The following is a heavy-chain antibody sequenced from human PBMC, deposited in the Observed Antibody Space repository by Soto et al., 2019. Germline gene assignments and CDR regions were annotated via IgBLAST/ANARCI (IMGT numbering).Heavy chain of an antibody. CDR1: GFTFSSYG. D-gene: IGHD1-26*01. Sequence: GGSLRLSCAASGFTFSSYGMHWVRQAPGKGLEWVAVISYDGSNKYYADSVKGRFTISRDNSKNTLYLQMNSLRAEDTAVYYCAKPYRGSYHPYCYYYYGMDVWGQGTTVTVSS. J-gene: IGHJ6*02. CDR3: AKPYRGSYHPYCYYYYGMDV. CDR2: ISYDGSNK. V-gene: IGHV3-30*18.